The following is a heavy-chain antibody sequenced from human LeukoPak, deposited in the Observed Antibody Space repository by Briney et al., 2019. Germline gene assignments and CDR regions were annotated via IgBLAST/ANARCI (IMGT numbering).Heavy chain of an antibody. Sequence: GRSLILSCSASVFTFSSYRMHWVHQAPGKGLEWVAVTSYDGSNKYYAESVKGRFTISRDNSKNTLYLQINSLRADDTAVYYCARDPGYRYAHLQDYWGQGTLVTVSS. D-gene: IGHD5-18*01. CDR1: VFTFSSYR. CDR2: TSYDGSNK. CDR3: ARDPGYRYAHLQDY. V-gene: IGHV3-30*03. J-gene: IGHJ4*02.